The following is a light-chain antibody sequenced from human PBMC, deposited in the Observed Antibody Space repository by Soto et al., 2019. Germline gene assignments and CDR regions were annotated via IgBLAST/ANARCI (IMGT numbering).Light chain of an antibody. CDR1: SSDVGSYNL. J-gene: IGLJ1*01. CDR2: EGS. CDR3: CSYAWSSSPYV. V-gene: IGLV2-23*01. Sequence: QSVLTQPASVSGSPGQSITISCTGTSSDVGSYNLVSWYQQHPGKAPKLMIYEGSKRPSGVSNRFSGSKSGNTASLTISGLQAEDEADYFCCSYAWSSSPYVFGTGTMVTVL.